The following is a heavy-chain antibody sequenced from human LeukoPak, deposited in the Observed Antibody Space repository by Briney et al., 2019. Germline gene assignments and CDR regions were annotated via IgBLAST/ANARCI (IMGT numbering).Heavy chain of an antibody. Sequence: GGSLRLSCAASGFTFSSYAMSWVRQAPGKGLVWVSRIHNEGSSTTYADSVKGRFTISRDNAKNTLYLQMNSLRAEDTAVYYCARAQSYGAPYFDYWGQGALVTVSS. D-gene: IGHD4/OR15-4a*01. CDR2: IHNEGSST. CDR1: GFTFSSYA. V-gene: IGHV3-74*01. J-gene: IGHJ4*02. CDR3: ARAQSYGAPYFDY.